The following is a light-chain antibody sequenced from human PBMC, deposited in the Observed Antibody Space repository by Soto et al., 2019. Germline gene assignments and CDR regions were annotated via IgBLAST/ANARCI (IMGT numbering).Light chain of an antibody. Sequence: DIQMTQSPSSVSASVGDRVTITCRASQGISSWLAWYQQKPGKAPKLLIYAASSLQSGVPDRFSGSGSGNDFTLNISRVEAEDVGLYYCMQGSYWPQTFGGGTKVEIK. J-gene: IGKJ4*01. CDR1: QGISSW. V-gene: IGKV1-12*01. CDR2: AAS. CDR3: MQGSYWPQT.